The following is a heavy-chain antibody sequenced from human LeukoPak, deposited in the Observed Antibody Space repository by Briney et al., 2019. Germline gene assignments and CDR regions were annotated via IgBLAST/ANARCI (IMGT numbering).Heavy chain of an antibody. CDR2: IRFDGNEI. CDR3: AREQEGRRAAFDY. J-gene: IGHJ4*02. V-gene: IGHV3-30*02. D-gene: IGHD2-15*01. Sequence: GGSLRLSCAASGIIFSSSDMHWVRQSPGEGLEWVAFIRFDGNEIYYADSVKGRFIISRDNSKNTLYLQMSSLRTEDTAVYYCAREQEGRRAAFDYWGRGTLVTVSS. CDR1: GIIFSSSD.